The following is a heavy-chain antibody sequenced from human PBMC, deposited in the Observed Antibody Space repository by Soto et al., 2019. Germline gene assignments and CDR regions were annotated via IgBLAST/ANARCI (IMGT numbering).Heavy chain of an antibody. CDR1: GFTFSSYW. J-gene: IGHJ6*02. D-gene: IGHD6-6*01. CDR2: IKQDGSEK. Sequence: GGSLRLSCAASGFTFSSYWMSWVRQAPGKGLEWVANIKQDGSEKYYVDSVKGRFTISRDNAKNSLYLQMNSLRAEDTAVYYCAKQLGRISYYFGGMDVWGQGTTVTVSS. CDR3: AKQLGRISYYFGGMDV. V-gene: IGHV3-7*01.